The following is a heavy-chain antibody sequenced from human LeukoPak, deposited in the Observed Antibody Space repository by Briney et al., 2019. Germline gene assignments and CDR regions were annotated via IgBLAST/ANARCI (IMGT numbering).Heavy chain of an antibody. CDR3: AREGLRDGYNLGCFDY. J-gene: IGHJ4*02. V-gene: IGHV3-53*01. D-gene: IGHD5-24*01. CDR2: IYSGGST. CDR1: GFTVSSNY. Sequence: GGSLRLSCAASGFTVSSNYMSWVRQAPGKGLEWVSVIYSGGSTYYADSVKGRFTISRDNSKNTLYLQMNSLRAEDTAVYYCAREGLRDGYNLGCFDYWGQGTLVTVSS.